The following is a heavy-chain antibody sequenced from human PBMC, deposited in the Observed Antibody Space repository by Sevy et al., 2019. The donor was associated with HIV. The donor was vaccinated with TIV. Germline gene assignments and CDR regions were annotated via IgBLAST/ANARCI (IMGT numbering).Heavy chain of an antibody. CDR2: NYPGDSDT. J-gene: IGHJ4*02. V-gene: IGHV5-51*01. D-gene: IGHD3-9*01. CDR1: GYSFTSYW. Sequence: GESLKISCKGSGYSFTSYWIGWVRQMPGKGLEWMGINYPGDSDTRYTPSFQGQVTISAEKHISTAYLQWSSLKASDTAMYYCARQGETAQYYDILPGYFVYWGQGTLVTVSS. CDR3: ARQGETAQYYDILPGYFVY.